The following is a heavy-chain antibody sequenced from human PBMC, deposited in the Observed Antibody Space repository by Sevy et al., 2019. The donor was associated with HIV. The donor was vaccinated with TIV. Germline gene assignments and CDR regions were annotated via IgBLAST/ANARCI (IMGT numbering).Heavy chain of an antibody. CDR2: INPSGGST. V-gene: IGHV1-46*01. CDR3: ARVLSLSVPAAQRYFDY. D-gene: IGHD2-2*01. Sequence: ASVKVSCKASGYTFTSYYMHWVRQAPGQGLEWMGIINPSGGSTSYAQKFQGRVTMTRDTSTSTVYMELSSLRSEDTAVYYCARVLSLSVPAAQRYFDYWGQRTLVTVSS. CDR1: GYTFTSYY. J-gene: IGHJ4*02.